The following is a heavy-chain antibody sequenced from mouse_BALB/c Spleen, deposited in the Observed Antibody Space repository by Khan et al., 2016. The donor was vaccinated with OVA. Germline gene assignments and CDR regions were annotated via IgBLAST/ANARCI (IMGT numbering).Heavy chain of an antibody. Sequence: EVQLQESGPGLVKPSQSLSLTCTVTGYSITSDYAWNWIRQFPGNKLEWMGYISYSGSTSYNPSLKSRISITRDTSKNQFFLQLNSVTTEDTATYYCARRAYYGNWYFDVWGAATTVTVSS. CDR2: ISYSGST. V-gene: IGHV3-2*02. J-gene: IGHJ1*01. D-gene: IGHD2-1*01. CDR3: ARRAYYGNWYFDV. CDR1: GYSITSDYA.